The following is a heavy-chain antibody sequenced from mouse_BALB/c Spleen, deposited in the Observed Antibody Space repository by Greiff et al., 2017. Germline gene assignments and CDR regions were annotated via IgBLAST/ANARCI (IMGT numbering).Heavy chain of an antibody. J-gene: IGHJ4*01. CDR2: ISSGSSTI. CDR1: GFTFSSFG. V-gene: IGHV5-17*02. Sequence: EVHLVESGGGLVQPGGSRKLSCAASGFTFSSFGMHWVRQAPEKGLEWVAYISSGSSTIYYADTVKGRFTISRDNPKNTLFLQMTSLRSEDTAMYYCARWGSYYAMDYWGQGTSVTVSS. CDR3: ARWGSYYAMDY.